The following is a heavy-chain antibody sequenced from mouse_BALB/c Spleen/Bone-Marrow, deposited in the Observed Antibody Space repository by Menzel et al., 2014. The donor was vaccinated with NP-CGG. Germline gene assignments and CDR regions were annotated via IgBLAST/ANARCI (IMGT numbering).Heavy chain of an antibody. D-gene: IGHD2-4*01. V-gene: IGHV1S56*01. CDR1: GYTFTSYG. CDR2: IFPGDGST. J-gene: IGHJ3*01. Sequence: QVHLQQPGAELVKPGASVKLSCKASGYTFTSYGINWVRQRPEQGLEWIGWIFPGDGSTKYNEKFKGKATLTTDKSSSTAYMQLSRLTSEDSAVYFCARRVYYDYDGGAWFAYWGQGTLVTVSA. CDR3: ARRVYYDYDGGAWFAY.